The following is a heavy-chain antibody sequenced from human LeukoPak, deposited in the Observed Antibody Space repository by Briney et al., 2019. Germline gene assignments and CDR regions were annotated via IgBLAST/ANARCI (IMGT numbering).Heavy chain of an antibody. CDR1: GYTFTSYG. CDR2: ISAYNGNT. CDR3: ARDRRGRVVPAATLKLFDY. Sequence: GASVKVSCKASGYTFTSYGISWVRQAPGQGLEWMGWISAYNGNTNYAQKLQGRVTMTTDTSTSTAYMELRSLRSDDTAVYYCARDRRGRVVPAATLKLFDYWGQGTLVTVSS. V-gene: IGHV1-18*01. J-gene: IGHJ4*02. D-gene: IGHD2-2*01.